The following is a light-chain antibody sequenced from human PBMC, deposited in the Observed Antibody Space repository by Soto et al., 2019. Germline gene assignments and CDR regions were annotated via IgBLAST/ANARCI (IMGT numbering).Light chain of an antibody. CDR3: QQSRYTPPT. V-gene: IGKV1-39*01. CDR2: GAS. J-gene: IGKJ2*01. Sequence: DLQMTQSPSSLSASIGDSITITCRASQSVSRYLSWFQQKPGKAPNLLIFGASSLQSGVPSRFSGSESGTEFTLTITSLVPDDFATYYCQQSRYTPPTFGQGTTVELK. CDR1: QSVSRY.